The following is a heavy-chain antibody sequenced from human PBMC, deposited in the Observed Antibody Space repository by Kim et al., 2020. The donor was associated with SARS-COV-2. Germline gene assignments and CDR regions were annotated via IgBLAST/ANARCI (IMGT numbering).Heavy chain of an antibody. CDR3: ARGAYDSSGYYGTVFDP. CDR1: GGSISSYY. D-gene: IGHD3-22*01. V-gene: IGHV4-59*13. Sequence: SETLSLTCTVSGGSISSYYWSWIRQPPGKGLEWIGYIYYSGSTNYNPSLKSRVTISVDTSKNQFSLKLSSVTAADTAVYYCARGAYDSSGYYGTVFDPWGQGTLVTVSS. CDR2: IYYSGST. J-gene: IGHJ5*02.